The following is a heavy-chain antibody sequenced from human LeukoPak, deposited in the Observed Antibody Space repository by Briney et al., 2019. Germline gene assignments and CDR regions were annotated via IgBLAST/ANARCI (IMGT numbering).Heavy chain of an antibody. J-gene: IGHJ4*02. Sequence: GESLQISCKGSGYSFTSYWIGWVRQMPGKGLEWMGIIYPGDSDTRYSPSFQGQVTISADKSISTAYLQWSSLKASGTAMYYCAATLDYGEVGGSFDYWGQGTLVTVSS. CDR2: IYPGDSDT. CDR3: AATLDYGEVGGSFDY. D-gene: IGHD4-17*01. V-gene: IGHV5-51*01. CDR1: GYSFTSYW.